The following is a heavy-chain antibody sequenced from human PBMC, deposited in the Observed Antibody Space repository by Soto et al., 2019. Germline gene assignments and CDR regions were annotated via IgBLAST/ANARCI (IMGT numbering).Heavy chain of an antibody. J-gene: IGHJ4*02. Sequence: EVQLVESGGGLVQPGGSLRLSCAASGFTVSSNYMSWVRQAPGKGLEWVSVIYSGGSTYYADSVKGRFTISRDNSKNTLYLQMNSLRGEDTAVYYCASRHDSSGYYYGYYFDYWGQGTLVTVSS. CDR2: IYSGGST. V-gene: IGHV3-66*01. CDR3: ASRHDSSGYYYGYYFDY. D-gene: IGHD3-22*01. CDR1: GFTVSSNY.